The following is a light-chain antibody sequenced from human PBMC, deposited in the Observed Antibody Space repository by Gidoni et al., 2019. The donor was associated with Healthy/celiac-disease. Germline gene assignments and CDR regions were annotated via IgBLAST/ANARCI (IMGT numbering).Light chain of an antibody. Sequence: EIVMTQSPATLSVSPGERATLSCRASQSVSSNLAWYQQKPSQAPRLLIYGATTRATGIPARFSGCGSGAEFTLTISSLQSEDFAVYYCQQYNNWPPYTFGQGTKLEIK. CDR2: GAT. V-gene: IGKV3-15*01. CDR1: QSVSSN. J-gene: IGKJ2*01. CDR3: QQYNNWPPYT.